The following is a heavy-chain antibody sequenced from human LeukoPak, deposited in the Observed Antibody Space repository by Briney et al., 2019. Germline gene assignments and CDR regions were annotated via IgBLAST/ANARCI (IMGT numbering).Heavy chain of an antibody. D-gene: IGHD2-15*01. J-gene: IGHJ4*02. Sequence: PGGSLRLSCAASGFTFSDYYMSWIRQAPGKGLEWVSYISSSGSTIYYADSVKGRFTISRDNPKNSLYLQMNSLRAEDTAVYYCARYSPSTHAFDYWGQGTLVTVSS. CDR2: ISSSGSTI. V-gene: IGHV3-11*04. CDR1: GFTFSDYY. CDR3: ARYSPSTHAFDY.